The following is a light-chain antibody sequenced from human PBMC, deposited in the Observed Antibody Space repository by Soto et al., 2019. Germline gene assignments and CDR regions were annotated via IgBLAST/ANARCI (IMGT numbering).Light chain of an antibody. CDR1: QSISSW. Sequence: IQMTQSPSILSASVGDRVTITCRASQSISSWLAWYQQKPGKAPKLLIYDASSLESGVPSRFSGIGSGTEFTLTITSLQPDDFATYYCQQYDSYAWTFGQGTKVDIK. J-gene: IGKJ1*01. CDR2: DAS. CDR3: QQYDSYAWT. V-gene: IGKV1-5*01.